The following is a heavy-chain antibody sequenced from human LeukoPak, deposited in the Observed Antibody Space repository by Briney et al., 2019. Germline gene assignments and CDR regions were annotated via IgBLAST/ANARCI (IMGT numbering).Heavy chain of an antibody. J-gene: IGHJ4*02. CDR3: ARGERSLDY. D-gene: IGHD3-10*01. CDR2: IDPSDSYT. Sequence: GESLKISCKGSGYIFTNYWISWVRQMPGKGLEWVGRIDPSDSYTNYSPPFQGHVTISADKSIRTAYLQWSSLRASDTAIYYCARGERSLDYWGQGTLVTVSS. V-gene: IGHV5-10-1*01. CDR1: GYIFTNYW.